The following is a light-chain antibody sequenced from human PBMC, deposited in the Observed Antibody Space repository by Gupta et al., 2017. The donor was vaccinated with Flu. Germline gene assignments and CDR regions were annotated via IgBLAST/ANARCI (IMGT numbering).Light chain of an antibody. CDR1: QSVSSSY. CDR2: GAS. Sequence: IVLMQSPGTLSLSPGERATLSCRASQSVSSSYLAWYQRKPGQAPRLLIFGASRRATGIPDRFSGSESGTDFTLTISRLEPEDSAVFYCQLYGSSSYTFGQGTKLEIK. V-gene: IGKV3-20*01. CDR3: QLYGSSSYT. J-gene: IGKJ2*01.